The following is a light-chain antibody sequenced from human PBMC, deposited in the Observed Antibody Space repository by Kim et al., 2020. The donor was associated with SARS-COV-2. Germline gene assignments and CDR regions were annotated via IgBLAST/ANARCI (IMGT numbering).Light chain of an antibody. CDR1: QSVSSN. CDR3: QQYNNWPPGLT. V-gene: IGKV3-15*01. Sequence: EIVMTQSQATLSVSPGERATLSCRASQSVSSNLAWYQQKPGQAPRLLIYGASTRATGIPARFSGSGSGTEFTLTISSLQSEDFAVYYFQQYNNWPPGLTFGGGTKVYIK. CDR2: GAS. J-gene: IGKJ4*01.